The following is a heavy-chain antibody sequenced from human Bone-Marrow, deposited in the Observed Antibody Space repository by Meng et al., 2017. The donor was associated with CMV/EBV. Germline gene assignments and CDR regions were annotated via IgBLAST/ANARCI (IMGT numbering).Heavy chain of an antibody. J-gene: IGHJ6*02. CDR1: GFTFSSYA. V-gene: IGHV3-30*04. D-gene: IGHD3-3*01. CDR2: ISYDGSNK. CDR3: ARGRYYDFWSGYYFSGMDV. Sequence: GGSLRLSCAASGFTFSSYAMHWVRQAPGKGLEWVAVISYDGSNKYYADSVKGRFTISRDNSKNTLYLQMNSLRAEDTAVYYCARGRYYDFWSGYYFSGMDVWGQGTTVTVS.